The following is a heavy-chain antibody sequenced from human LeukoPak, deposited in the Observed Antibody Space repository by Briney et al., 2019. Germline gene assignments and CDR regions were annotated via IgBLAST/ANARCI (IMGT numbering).Heavy chain of an antibody. CDR3: ARGLGGDPFDY. CDR1: GGSISSGGYD. Sequence: SQTLSLTCTVSGGSISSGGYDWSWIRQHPGKGLEWIGYIYYSGSTYYNPSLKSRVTISVDTSKNQFSLKLSSVTAADTAVYYCARGLGGDPFDYWGQGTLVTVSS. J-gene: IGHJ4*02. CDR2: IYYSGST. V-gene: IGHV4-31*03. D-gene: IGHD3-10*01.